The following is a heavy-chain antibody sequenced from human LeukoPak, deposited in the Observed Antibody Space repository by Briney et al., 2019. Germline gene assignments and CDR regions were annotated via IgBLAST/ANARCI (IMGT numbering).Heavy chain of an antibody. J-gene: IGHJ4*02. CDR3: AKDSSGHSYYFDY. CDR1: GFTFSSYS. CDR2: ISGSGGST. V-gene: IGHV3-23*01. Sequence: GGSLRLSCAASGFTFSSYSMNWVRQAPGKGLEWVSAISGSGGSTYYADSVKGRFTISRDNSKNTLYLQMNSLRAEDTAVYYCAKDSSGHSYYFDYWGQGTLVTVSS. D-gene: IGHD3-22*01.